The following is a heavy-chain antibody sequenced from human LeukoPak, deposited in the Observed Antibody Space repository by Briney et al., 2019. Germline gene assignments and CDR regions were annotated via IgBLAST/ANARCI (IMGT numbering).Heavy chain of an antibody. V-gene: IGHV4-39*07. J-gene: IGHJ5*02. CDR1: GGSISSSSYY. Sequence: SETLSLTCTVSGGSISSSSYYWGWIRQPPGKGLEWIGSIHYSGSTYYNPSLKSRVTISVDTSKNQFSLKLSSVTAADTAVYYCARDHGNREQTELSMYNWFDPWGQGTLVTVSS. D-gene: IGHD4-23*01. CDR2: IHYSGST. CDR3: ARDHGNREQTELSMYNWFDP.